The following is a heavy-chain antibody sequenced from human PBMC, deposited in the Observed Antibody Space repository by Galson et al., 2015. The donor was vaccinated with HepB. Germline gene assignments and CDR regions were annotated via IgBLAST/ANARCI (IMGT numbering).Heavy chain of an antibody. CDR3: ARQLEMGYSGSWTTDDAFDI. V-gene: IGHV4-39*01. J-gene: IGHJ3*02. CDR2: MYYSGST. CDR1: GGSISSSSYY. Sequence: ETLSLTCTVSGGSISSSSYYWGWIRQPPGKGLEWIASMYYSGSTYYNPSLKSRVTRSIDTSKNQFSLKLRSVIAADTAVYYCARQLEMGYSGSWTTDDAFDIWGQGTLVTVSS. D-gene: IGHD6-13*01.